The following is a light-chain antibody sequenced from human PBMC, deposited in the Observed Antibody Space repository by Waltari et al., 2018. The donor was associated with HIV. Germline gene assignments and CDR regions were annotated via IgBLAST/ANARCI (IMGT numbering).Light chain of an antibody. CDR1: SSDIGYYNY. CDR2: GVT. J-gene: IGLJ1*01. V-gene: IGLV2-14*03. CDR3: SSYTRASTLV. Sequence: QSALTQPASVSGSPGQSITISCTGTSSDIGYYNYVAWFQQHPGKAPQLLIYGVTHRPSGSSLRFSASKSGNTASLTISALQADDEADYYCSSYTRASTLVFGTGTKVTVL.